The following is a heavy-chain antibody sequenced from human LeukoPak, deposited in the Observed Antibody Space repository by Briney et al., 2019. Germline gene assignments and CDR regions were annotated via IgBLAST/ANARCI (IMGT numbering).Heavy chain of an antibody. CDR3: AKSRLRYFDWLFSDAFDI. CDR1: GFTFSSYS. J-gene: IGHJ3*02. Sequence: PGGSLRLSCAASGFTFSSYSMNWVRQAPGKGLEWVSSISSSSSYIYYADSVKGRFTISRDNSKNTLYLQMNSLRAEDTALYYCAKSRLRYFDWLFSDAFDIWGQGTMVTVSS. CDR2: ISSSSSYI. D-gene: IGHD3-9*01. V-gene: IGHV3-21*04.